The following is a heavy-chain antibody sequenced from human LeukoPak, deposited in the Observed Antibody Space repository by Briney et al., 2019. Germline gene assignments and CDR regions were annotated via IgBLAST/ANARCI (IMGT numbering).Heavy chain of an antibody. V-gene: IGHV3-53*01. CDR3: ATHYYDSSGYYYDHAFDI. Sequence: GGSLRLSCAASGFTFSRSAMHWVRQAPGKGLEWVSVMYSGGSTYYADSVTGRFTISRGNSKNTLYLQMNNLRAEDTAVYYCATHYYDSSGYYYDHAFDIWGQGTMVTVSS. CDR1: GFTFSRSA. J-gene: IGHJ3*02. CDR2: MYSGGST. D-gene: IGHD3-22*01.